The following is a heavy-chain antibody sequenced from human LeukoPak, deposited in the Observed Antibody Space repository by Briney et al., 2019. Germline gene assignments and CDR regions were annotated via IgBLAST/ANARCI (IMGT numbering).Heavy chain of an antibody. CDR2: INPNSGGT. Sequence: ASVKVSCKASGYTFTGYYMHWVRQAPGQGPEWMGRINPNSGGTNYAQKFQGRVTMTRDTSISTAYMELSRLRSDDTAVYYCARDSHSSGWYLIGYWGQGTLVTVSS. J-gene: IGHJ4*02. D-gene: IGHD6-19*01. CDR3: ARDSHSSGWYLIGY. CDR1: GYTFTGYY. V-gene: IGHV1-2*06.